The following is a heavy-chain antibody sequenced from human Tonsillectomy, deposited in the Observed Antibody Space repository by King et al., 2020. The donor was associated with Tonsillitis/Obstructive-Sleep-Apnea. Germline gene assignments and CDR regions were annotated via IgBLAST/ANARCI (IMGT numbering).Heavy chain of an antibody. CDR1: GGSISSYY. V-gene: IGHV4-59*01. D-gene: IGHD3-10*01. J-gene: IGHJ3*01. CDR3: ARDMVLEAVGDAFVL. CDR2: VYFSGST. Sequence: VQLQESGPGLVKPSETLSLTCTVSGGSISSYYWSWIRQPPGKGLEWLGDVYFSGSTNHNPSLKSRVTISVDTSKKQFSMKLSSVTAADTAVYYCARDMVLEAVGDAFVLWGQGTMVTVSS.